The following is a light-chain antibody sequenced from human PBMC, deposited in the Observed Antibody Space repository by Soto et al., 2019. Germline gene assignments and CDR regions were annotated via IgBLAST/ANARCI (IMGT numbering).Light chain of an antibody. CDR3: QQYNTYSYT. Sequence: DIQVTQSPSALSASVGDRVTITCRASQSISSWLAWYQQKPGKAPKLLIYDASSLESRVPSRFSGSGSGTEFSLTISGLRPDDFTPYYCQQYNTYSYTFGQGTKLEIK. CDR2: DAS. CDR1: QSISSW. J-gene: IGKJ2*01. V-gene: IGKV1-5*01.